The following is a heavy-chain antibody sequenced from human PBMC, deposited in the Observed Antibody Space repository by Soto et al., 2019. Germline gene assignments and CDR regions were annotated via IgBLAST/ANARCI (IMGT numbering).Heavy chain of an antibody. V-gene: IGHV1-8*01. CDR2: MNPNSGKA. Sequence: QVQLVQSGAEVKKPGASVKVSCKASGYTFTSYDINWVRQAAGQGLEWIGWMNPNSGKAVYAQKFQGRVTMAGNTSISTAYRELSSLRSDDTAVYFSARGLVVVSATYWYFDLWGRGTLVTVSS. D-gene: IGHD2-15*01. CDR3: ARGLVVVSATYWYFDL. J-gene: IGHJ2*01. CDR1: GYTFTSYD.